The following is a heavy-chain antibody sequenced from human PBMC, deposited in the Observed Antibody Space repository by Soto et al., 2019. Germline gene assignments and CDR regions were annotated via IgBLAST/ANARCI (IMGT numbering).Heavy chain of an antibody. V-gene: IGHV4-31*03. CDR2: INYSGTT. D-gene: IGHD2-2*01. CDR1: GASISSAGYY. CDR3: ARAFSNAFDI. J-gene: IGHJ3*02. Sequence: QVQLQESGPGLVKPSQTLSLTCSVSGASISSAGYYWTWIRQHPGKGLEWIGNINYSGTTYYNPSLRSRVSISADTYKNQFSLKLISVTAAATVVYYCARAFSNAFDIWGQVTMVTVSS.